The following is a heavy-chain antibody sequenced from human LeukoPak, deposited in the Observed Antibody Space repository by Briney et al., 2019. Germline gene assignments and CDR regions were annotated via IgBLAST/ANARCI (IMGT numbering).Heavy chain of an antibody. D-gene: IGHD3-3*01. CDR2: INHSGST. CDR3: ARVPYDFWSGYTKNWFDP. CDR1: GGSFSGYY. J-gene: IGHJ5*02. V-gene: IGHV4-34*01. Sequence: SGTLSLTCAVYGGSFSGYYWSWIRQPPGKGLEWIGEINHSGSTNYNPSLKSRVTISVDTSKNQFSLKLSSVTAADTAVYYCARVPYDFWSGYTKNWFDPWGQGTLVTVSS.